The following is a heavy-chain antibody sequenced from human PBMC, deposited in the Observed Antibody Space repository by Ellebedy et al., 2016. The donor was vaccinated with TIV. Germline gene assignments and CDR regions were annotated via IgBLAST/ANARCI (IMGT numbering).Heavy chain of an antibody. Sequence: GESLKISCAGSGFIFSNHWMSWVRQAPGKGLEWVANIKEDGSSTYYADSVKGRFTISRDNAKNSLYVQLNTLRAEETAMYYCARWQLDGGTYYYLDQWGQGTLVTVSS. CDR1: GFIFSNHW. J-gene: IGHJ4*02. D-gene: IGHD3-10*01. CDR3: ARWQLDGGTYYYLDQ. V-gene: IGHV3-7*01. CDR2: IKEDGSST.